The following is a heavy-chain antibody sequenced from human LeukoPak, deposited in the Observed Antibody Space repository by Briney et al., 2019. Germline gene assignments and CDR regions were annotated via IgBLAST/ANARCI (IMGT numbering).Heavy chain of an antibody. CDR3: ARDMDTGPDLFDY. J-gene: IGHJ4*02. D-gene: IGHD5-18*01. CDR2: MNPNSGDT. CDR1: GYTFTTYD. Sequence: GASVKVSFKASGYTFTTYDINWVRQATGQGLEWMGWMNPNSGDTDYAQKFQGRVTMTRDTSISTAYMELSRLRYDDTAVYYCARDMDTGPDLFDYWGQGTLVTVSS. V-gene: IGHV1-8*01.